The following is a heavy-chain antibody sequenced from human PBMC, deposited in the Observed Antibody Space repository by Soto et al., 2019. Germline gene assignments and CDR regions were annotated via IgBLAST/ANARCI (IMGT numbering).Heavy chain of an antibody. Sequence: QVQLQESGPGLVMPSQTLSLTCTVSGDSIRRSPYYWSWIRQHPGKGLEWIGYIYYSGTTYYNPSLKSRLTISVDPSKNQFYLKLSSVTAADTAVYYCARTRIATAGTDFDYLGQGTLVSVSS. V-gene: IGHV4-31*03. CDR1: GDSIRRSPYY. J-gene: IGHJ4*01. CDR2: IYYSGTT. D-gene: IGHD6-13*01. CDR3: ARTRIATAGTDFDY.